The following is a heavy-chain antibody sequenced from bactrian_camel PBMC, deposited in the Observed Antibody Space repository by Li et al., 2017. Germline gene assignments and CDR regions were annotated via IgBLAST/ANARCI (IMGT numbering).Heavy chain of an antibody. CDR3: AADGGVSDYVPRPFAY. D-gene: IGHD4*01. V-gene: IGHV3S28*01. Sequence: QLVESGGGLVQPGESLRLSCAASGFTLGAHYVGWVRQAPGKEREGVAAIYTGTGSTYYADSVKGRFTISSAGNTLYLQMNSLKPGDTAVYYCAADGGVSDYVPRPFAYWGQGTQVTVS. CDR1: GFTLGAHY. CDR2: IYTGTGST. J-gene: IGHJ6*01.